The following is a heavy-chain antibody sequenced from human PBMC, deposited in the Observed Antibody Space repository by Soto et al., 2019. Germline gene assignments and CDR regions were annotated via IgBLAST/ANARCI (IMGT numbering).Heavy chain of an antibody. CDR3: TTCLVSSSWFGEGDYYYGMDV. CDR1: GFTFSNAW. D-gene: IGHD6-13*01. J-gene: IGHJ6*02. Sequence: GGSLRLSCAASGFTFSNAWMNWVRQAPGKGLEWVGRIKSKTDGGTTDYAATVKGRFTISRDDSKNTLYLQMNSLKTEDTAVYYCTTCLVSSSWFGEGDYYYGMDVWGQGTTVTVSS. V-gene: IGHV3-15*07. CDR2: IKSKTDGGTT.